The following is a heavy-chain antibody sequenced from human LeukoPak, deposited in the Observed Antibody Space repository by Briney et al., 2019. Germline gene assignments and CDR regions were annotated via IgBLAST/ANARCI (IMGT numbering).Heavy chain of an antibody. Sequence: ASVKVSCKASGYTFTSYDINWVRQATGQGLEWMGWMIPNSGNTGYAQKFQGRVTMTRNTSISTAYMELSSLRSEDTAVYYCARGLSGSSSWHVWGQGTTVTVSS. CDR1: GYTFTSYD. CDR2: MIPNSGNT. CDR3: ARGLSGSSSWHV. D-gene: IGHD6-13*01. V-gene: IGHV1-8*01. J-gene: IGHJ6*02.